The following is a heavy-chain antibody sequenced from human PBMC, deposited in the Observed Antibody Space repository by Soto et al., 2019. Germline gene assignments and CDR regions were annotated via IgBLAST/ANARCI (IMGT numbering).Heavy chain of an antibody. V-gene: IGHV1-69*12. J-gene: IGHJ6*02. Sequence: QVQLVQSGAEVKKPGSSVKVSCKASGGTFSSYAISWVRQAPGRGLEWMGGIIPIFGTADYAQKFQGRVTITADESTSTAYMELSSLRSEDTAVYYCAGHSSGVPGYYNGMDVWGQGTTVTVSS. D-gene: IGHD3-22*01. CDR1: GGTFSSYA. CDR2: IIPIFGTA. CDR3: AGHSSGVPGYYNGMDV.